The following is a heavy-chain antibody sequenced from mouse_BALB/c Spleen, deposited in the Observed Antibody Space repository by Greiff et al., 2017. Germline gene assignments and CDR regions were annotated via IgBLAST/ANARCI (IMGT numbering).Heavy chain of an antibody. D-gene: IGHD5-5*01. Sequence: EVQLQQSGAELVRSGASVKLSCTASGFNIKDYYMHWVKQRPEQGLEWIGWIDPENGDTEYAPKFQGKATMTADTSSNTAYLQLSSLTSEDTAVYYCNANYLGVAYWGQGTLVTVSA. CDR2: IDPENGDT. CDR1: GFNIKDYY. J-gene: IGHJ3*01. V-gene: IGHV14-4*02. CDR3: NANYLGVAY.